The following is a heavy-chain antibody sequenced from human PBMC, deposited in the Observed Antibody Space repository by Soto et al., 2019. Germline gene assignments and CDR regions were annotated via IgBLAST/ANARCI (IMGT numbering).Heavy chain of an antibody. D-gene: IGHD3-16*01. J-gene: IGHJ4*02. Sequence: ASVKVSCKASGYTFTGYYMHWVRQAPGQGLEWMGWINPNIGVANYAQKFQGWVTMTTDKSMSTAYMELSRLRSEDTAVYYCARVGSEEDLDYWGQGTLVTVSS. CDR1: GYTFTGYY. V-gene: IGHV1-2*04. CDR3: ARVGSEEDLDY. CDR2: INPNIGVA.